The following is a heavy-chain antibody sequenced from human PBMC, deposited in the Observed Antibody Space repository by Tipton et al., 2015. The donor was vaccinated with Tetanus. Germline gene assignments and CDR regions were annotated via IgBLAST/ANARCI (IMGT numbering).Heavy chain of an antibody. CDR3: ATVGAGLRRREGPLDS. J-gene: IGHJ3*02. V-gene: IGHV1-69*06. CDR1: GNTFSSST. D-gene: IGHD1-1*01. Sequence: QSGPEVKKPGSSMRLSCKASGNTFSSSTFSWVRQAPGHGLEWMGMIVPLFGSAYYAQKFQDRVTITADKSASTAYLDLRSLKSDDTAVYYCATVGAGLRRREGPLDSWGQGTMVTVSS. CDR2: IVPLFGSA.